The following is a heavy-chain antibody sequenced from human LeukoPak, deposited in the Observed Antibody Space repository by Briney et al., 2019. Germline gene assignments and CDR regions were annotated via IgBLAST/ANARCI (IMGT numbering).Heavy chain of an antibody. CDR3: ARDDVAVTGALDF. CDR1: GYTFSSYG. J-gene: IGHJ4*02. Sequence: GGSLRLSCAASGYTFSSYGMLWVRQAPGKGLEWVAVIWYDGSNKYYADSVKGRFTISRDNSKNTLYLQMNSLRAEDTAVYYCARDDVAVTGALDFWGQGTLVTVSS. V-gene: IGHV3-33*01. CDR2: IWYDGSNK. D-gene: IGHD6-19*01.